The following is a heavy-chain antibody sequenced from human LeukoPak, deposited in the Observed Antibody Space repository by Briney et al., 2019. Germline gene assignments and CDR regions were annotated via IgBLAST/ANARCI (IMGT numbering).Heavy chain of an antibody. J-gene: IGHJ3*02. CDR2: IKSKTDGGTS. V-gene: IGHV3-15*01. CDR1: GFTFSNAW. D-gene: IGHD3-9*01. CDR3: TTGYYDILTGDAFDI. Sequence: GGSLRLSCAASGFTFSNAWMSWVRQAPGKGLEWVGRIKSKTDGGTSDYAAPVKGRFTISRDDSKNTLYLQMNSLKTEDTAVYYRTTGYYDILTGDAFDIWGQGTMVTVSS.